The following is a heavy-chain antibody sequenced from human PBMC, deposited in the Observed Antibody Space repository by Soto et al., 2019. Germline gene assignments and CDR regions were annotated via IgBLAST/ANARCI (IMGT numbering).Heavy chain of an antibody. Sequence: ASVKVSCKASGYTFTNYGISWVRQAPGQGLEWMGWISAYNGNTNYAQKLQGRVTMTTDTSTSTAYMELRSLRSDDTAVYYCARDYCSSSSCYGAYYYYGMDVWDQGTMVTVSS. CDR1: GYTFTNYG. J-gene: IGHJ6*02. CDR2: ISAYNGNT. V-gene: IGHV1-18*01. CDR3: ARDYCSSSSCYGAYYYYGMDV. D-gene: IGHD2-2*01.